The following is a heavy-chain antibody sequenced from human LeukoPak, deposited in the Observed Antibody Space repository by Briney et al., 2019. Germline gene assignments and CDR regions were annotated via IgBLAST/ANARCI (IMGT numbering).Heavy chain of an antibody. CDR3: ARSIPRGGYYYYYMDV. V-gene: IGHV1-69*05. CDR1: GGTFSSYA. CDR2: IIPIFGTA. Sequence: GSSVKVSCRASGGTFSSYAISWVRQAPGQGLEWMGGIIPIFGTANYAQKFQGRVTITTDESTSTAYMELSSLRSEDTAVYYCARSIPRGGYYYYYMDVRGKGTTVTVSS. J-gene: IGHJ6*03. D-gene: IGHD3-10*01.